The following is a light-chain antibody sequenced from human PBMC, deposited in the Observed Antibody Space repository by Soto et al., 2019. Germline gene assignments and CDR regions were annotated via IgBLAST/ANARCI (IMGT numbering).Light chain of an antibody. CDR3: MQATQGPQWT. Sequence: DIVMTQTPLSSPVTLGQPASISCKSSQSLVHRDGNTYLSWLQQRPGQPPRLLIYQVSQRFSGVPDRFSGSGAGTDFTLKISRVEAEDVGIYYCMQATQGPQWTFGQGTKLEIK. CDR1: QSLVHRDGNTY. V-gene: IGKV2-24*01. J-gene: IGKJ1*01. CDR2: QVS.